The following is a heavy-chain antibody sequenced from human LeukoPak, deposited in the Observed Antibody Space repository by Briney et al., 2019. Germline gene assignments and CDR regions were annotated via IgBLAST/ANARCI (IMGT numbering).Heavy chain of an antibody. CDR3: ARDIVYLTDEDYG. CDR2: INPSGRT. D-gene: IGHD4-17*01. V-gene: IGHV4-59*12. J-gene: IGHJ4*02. Sequence: SETLSLTCTVSGGSFIGSHWNWIRQSPEKGLEWIGDINPSGRTNYNPSLQSRVIISMDTSQNRFFLNLTSVTAADTAVYYCARDIVYLTDEDYGWGQGTLVTVSS. CDR1: GGSFIGSH.